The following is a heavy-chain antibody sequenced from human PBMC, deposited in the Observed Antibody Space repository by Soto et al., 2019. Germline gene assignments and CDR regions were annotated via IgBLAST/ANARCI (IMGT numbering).Heavy chain of an antibody. V-gene: IGHV3-30-3*01. Sequence: GGSLRLSCAASGFTFSSYAMHWVRQAPGKGLEWVAVISYDGSNKYYADSVKGRFTISRDNSKNTLYLQMNSLRAEDTAVYYCARDSGIQLWSYYFDYWGQGTLVTVSS. J-gene: IGHJ4*02. D-gene: IGHD5-18*01. CDR3: ARDSGIQLWSYYFDY. CDR1: GFTFSSYA. CDR2: ISYDGSNK.